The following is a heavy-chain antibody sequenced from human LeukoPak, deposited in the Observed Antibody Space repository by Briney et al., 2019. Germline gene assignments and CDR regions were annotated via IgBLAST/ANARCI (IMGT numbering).Heavy chain of an antibody. Sequence: ASVKISCKVSGYTFTDYYMHWVQQAPGKGLEWMGLVDPEDGETIYAEKFQGRVTITADTSTDTAYMELSSLRSEDTAVYYCATEKGVSGSYYYPPGYWGQGTLVTVSS. CDR3: ATEKGVSGSYYYPPGY. V-gene: IGHV1-69-2*01. CDR1: GYTFTDYY. J-gene: IGHJ4*02. D-gene: IGHD3-10*01. CDR2: VDPEDGET.